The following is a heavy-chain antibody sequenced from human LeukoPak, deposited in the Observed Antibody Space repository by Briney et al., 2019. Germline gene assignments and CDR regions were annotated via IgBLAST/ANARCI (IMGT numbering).Heavy chain of an antibody. D-gene: IGHD3-22*01. CDR1: GYTFTSYD. Sequence: GASAKVSCKASGYTFTSYDINWVRQATGQGLEWMGWMNPNSGNTGYAQKFQGRVTMTRNTSISTAYMELSSLRSEDTAVYYCARIYDSSGYYFTYWGQGTLVTVSS. J-gene: IGHJ4*02. CDR3: ARIYDSSGYYFTY. V-gene: IGHV1-8*01. CDR2: MNPNSGNT.